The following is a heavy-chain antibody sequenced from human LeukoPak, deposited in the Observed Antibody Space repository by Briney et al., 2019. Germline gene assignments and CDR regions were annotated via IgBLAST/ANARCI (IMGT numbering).Heavy chain of an antibody. CDR2: ISSSSSTI. Sequence: PGGSLRLSCAASGFTFSSYSMNWVRQAPGKGLEWVSYISSSSSTIYYADSVKGRFTISRDNAKNSLYLQMNSLRAEDTAVYYCARAPGVVVPAATASYAFDIWGQGTMVTVSS. CDR3: ARAPGVVVPAATASYAFDI. V-gene: IGHV3-48*01. D-gene: IGHD2-2*01. CDR1: GFTFSSYS. J-gene: IGHJ3*02.